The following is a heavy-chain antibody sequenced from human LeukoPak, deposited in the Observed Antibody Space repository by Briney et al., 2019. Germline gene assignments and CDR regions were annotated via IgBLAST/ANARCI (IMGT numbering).Heavy chain of an antibody. CDR1: GFTFSTNA. Sequence: GGSLRPSCLTSGFTFSTNAMSWVRQAPGKGLEWISGISGSGASTYYTDSVTGRFTISRDNSRNTLYLQMNSLRGDDTAVYYCAKDVGKWESLHFFDYWGQGTLVTVSS. D-gene: IGHD1-26*01. CDR2: ISGSGAST. CDR3: AKDVGKWESLHFFDY. J-gene: IGHJ4*02. V-gene: IGHV3-23*01.